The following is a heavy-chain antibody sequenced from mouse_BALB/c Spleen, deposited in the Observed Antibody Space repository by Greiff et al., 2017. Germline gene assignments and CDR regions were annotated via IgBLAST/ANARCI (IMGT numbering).Heavy chain of an antibody. CDR2: IWGGGST. J-gene: IGHJ4*01. Sequence: QVQLKESGPGLVEPSQTLSLTCTVSGFSLTDYGVSWVRQPPAKGLEWLGVIWGGGSTYYNSALKSRLSISKDNSKSQVFLKMNSLQTDDTAMYYCAKRYSYEGVKAMDYWGQGTSVTVSS. CDR3: AKRYSYEGVKAMDY. CDR1: GFSLTDYG. D-gene: IGHD2-12*01. V-gene: IGHV2-6-5*01.